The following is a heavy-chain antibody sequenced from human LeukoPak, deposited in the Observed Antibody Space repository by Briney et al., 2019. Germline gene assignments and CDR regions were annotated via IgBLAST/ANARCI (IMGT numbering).Heavy chain of an antibody. V-gene: IGHV4-39*01. J-gene: IGHJ4*02. CDR3: ARATYDSSVHFDY. CDR1: GGSISSSSYY. CDR2: IYYSGST. D-gene: IGHD3-22*01. Sequence: SETLSLTCTVSGGSISSSSYYWGWIRQPPGKGREWIGSIYYSGSTYYNPSLKSRVTISVDTSKNQFSLKLSSVTAADTAVYYCARATYDSSVHFDYWGQGTLVTVSS.